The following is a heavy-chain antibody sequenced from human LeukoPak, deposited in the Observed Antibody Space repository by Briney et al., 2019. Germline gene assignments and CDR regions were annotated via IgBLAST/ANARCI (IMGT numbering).Heavy chain of an antibody. V-gene: IGHV4-34*01. CDR2: INHSGGT. D-gene: IGHD2-2*01. Sequence: SETLSLTCAVYGGSFSGYYWSWIRQPPGKGLEWIGEINHSGGTNYNPSLKSRVTISVDTSKNQFSLKLSSVTAADTAVYYCARGLPRYCSSTSCSGLRYFDYWGQGTLVTVSS. CDR3: ARGLPRYCSSTSCSGLRYFDY. CDR1: GGSFSGYY. J-gene: IGHJ4*02.